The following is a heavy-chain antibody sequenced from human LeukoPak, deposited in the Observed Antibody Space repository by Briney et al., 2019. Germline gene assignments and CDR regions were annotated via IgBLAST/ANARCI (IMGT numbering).Heavy chain of an antibody. CDR2: IKQDGTEK. Sequence: GGSLRLSCAASGFTFSSHWMSWVRQAPGKGLEWVANIKQDGTEKYYVDSVKGRFTISRDNSKNSQYLQMNSLRAEDAAVYYCARSISRGRGFDYWCQGSLVTVSS. D-gene: IGHD2/OR15-2a*01. J-gene: IGHJ4*02. CDR3: ARSISRGRGFDY. V-gene: IGHV3-7*04. CDR1: GFTFSSHW.